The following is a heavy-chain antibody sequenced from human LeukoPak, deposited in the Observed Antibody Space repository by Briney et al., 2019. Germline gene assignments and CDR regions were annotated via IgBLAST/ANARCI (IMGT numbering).Heavy chain of an antibody. CDR1: GGSISRGGYY. CDR2: IYYSGSI. V-gene: IGHV4-31*03. CDR3: ARDRGYSYGCDAFDI. J-gene: IGHJ3*02. D-gene: IGHD5-18*01. Sequence: PSETLSLTCTVSGGSISRGGYYWSWIRQHPGKGLEYIVYIYYSGSIYYNPSLKSRVTISLDPSKNQFSLKLSSVTAADTAVYYCARDRGYSYGCDAFDIWGQGTMVTVSS.